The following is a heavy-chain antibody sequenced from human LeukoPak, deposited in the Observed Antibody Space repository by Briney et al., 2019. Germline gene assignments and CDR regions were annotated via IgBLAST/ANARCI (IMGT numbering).Heavy chain of an antibody. V-gene: IGHV3-23*01. J-gene: IGHJ5*02. D-gene: IGHD4-11*01. CDR3: AKSDMTTYTWSDP. CDR1: GFTFSYYA. Sequence: GGSLRLSCAPSGFTFSYYAMSWVRQAPGKGLEWVSAISGSGGSTYYADSVKGRFTISRDNSKNTLYLQMNSLRAEDTALYYCAKSDMTTYTWSDPGGEGSLVTVSS. CDR2: ISGSGGST.